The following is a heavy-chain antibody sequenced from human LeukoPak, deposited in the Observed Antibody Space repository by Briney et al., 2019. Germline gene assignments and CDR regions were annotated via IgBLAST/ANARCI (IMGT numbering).Heavy chain of an antibody. J-gene: IGHJ4*02. V-gene: IGHV3-43*01. CDR3: AKGNILTGPPDY. Sequence: GGSLRLSCAASGFTFDDYTMHWVRQAPGKGLEWVSLISWDGGSTYYADSVKGRFTISRDNSKNSLYLQMNSLRTEDTAFYYCAKGNILTGPPDYWGQGTLVTVSS. D-gene: IGHD3-9*01. CDR2: ISWDGGST. CDR1: GFTFDDYT.